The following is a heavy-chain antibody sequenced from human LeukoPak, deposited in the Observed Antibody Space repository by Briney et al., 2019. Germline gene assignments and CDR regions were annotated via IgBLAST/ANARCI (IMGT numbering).Heavy chain of an antibody. CDR3: ASGIHGTAWYDP. D-gene: IGHD2/OR15-2a*01. CDR1: GHPFTNYW. CDR2: IYFGDFET. V-gene: IGHV5-51*01. Sequence: GAAPQISCNASGHPFTNYWIGWVRQVPGKGLEWMGFIYFGDFETRYRPSFQGQVIISADKSISAAYLQWSSLKASDTAIYYCASGIHGTAWYDPWGQGTLVTVSS. J-gene: IGHJ5*02.